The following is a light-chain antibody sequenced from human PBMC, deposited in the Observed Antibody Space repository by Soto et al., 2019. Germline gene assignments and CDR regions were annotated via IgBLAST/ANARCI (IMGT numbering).Light chain of an antibody. CDR3: QQYGSSGT. CDR2: GAS. J-gene: IGKJ1*01. V-gene: IGKV3-20*01. CDR1: QSVSNNY. Sequence: ETVLRQCPGTLALAPGVRDTLSCRASQSVSNNYLAWYQQKPGKAPRLLIYGASNRATGIPDRLSGGGSGTDLTLTIRRLQPEDFAVYYCQQYGSSGTFGQGTKVDIK.